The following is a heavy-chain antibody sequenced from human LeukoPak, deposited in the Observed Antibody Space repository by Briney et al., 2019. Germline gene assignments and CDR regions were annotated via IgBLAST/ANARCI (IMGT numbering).Heavy chain of an antibody. V-gene: IGHV3-11*04. Sequence: PGGSLRLSCAASGFTSSDYNMSWIRQAPGKGLEWVSYIGSRGTTIYYADSVKGRFTISRDNSKNTLYLQMNSLRAEDTAVYYCARDLDAWYSGSYYYYYGMDVWGQGTTVTVSS. CDR1: GFTSSDYN. CDR3: ARDLDAWYSGSYYYYYGMDV. CDR2: IGSRGTTI. J-gene: IGHJ6*02. D-gene: IGHD1-26*01.